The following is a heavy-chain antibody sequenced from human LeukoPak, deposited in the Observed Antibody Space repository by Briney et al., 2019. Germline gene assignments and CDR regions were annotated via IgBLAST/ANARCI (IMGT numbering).Heavy chain of an antibody. CDR3: ARYCTSTSCFSPLGSLW. D-gene: IGHD2-2*01. V-gene: IGHV3-23*01. J-gene: IGHJ4*02. Sequence: QPGGSLRLSCAASGFTFSTYAMSWVRQAPRKGLEYCSAIRTSGDTTYYAASVKGGFTISRDNSKNTVFLQMNRLRAEDTAVYYCARYCTSTSCFSPLGSLWWGQGTLVTVSS. CDR1: GFTFSTYA. CDR2: IRTSGDTT.